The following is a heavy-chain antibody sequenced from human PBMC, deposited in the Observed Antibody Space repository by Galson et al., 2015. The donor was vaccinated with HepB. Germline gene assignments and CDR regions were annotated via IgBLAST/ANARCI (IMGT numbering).Heavy chain of an antibody. Sequence: SLRLSCAASGFTFRSYAMSWVRQAPGKGLEWVSVISGGGDITVYADAVKGRFTISRDNSRDALFLQMSSLRVDDTAVYYCAADPHRTTVTTMLFWGQGTLVAVSS. CDR2: ISGGGDIT. CDR3: AADPHRTTVTTMLF. D-gene: IGHD4-17*01. J-gene: IGHJ4*02. V-gene: IGHV3-23*01. CDR1: GFTFRSYA.